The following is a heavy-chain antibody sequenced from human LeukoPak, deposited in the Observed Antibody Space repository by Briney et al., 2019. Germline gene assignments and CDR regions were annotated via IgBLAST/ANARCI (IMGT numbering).Heavy chain of an antibody. CDR2: MYTNGQS. CDR1: GGSINSQY. Sequence: SETLSLTRTVSGGSINSQYRSWIRQPAGKGLEWIGRMYTNGQSDYNPSLKSRVTTSVDTSKKQFSLKLNSMTAADTAVYYCARGYYGGAVDSWGQGILVIVSS. J-gene: IGHJ4*02. D-gene: IGHD3-16*01. CDR3: ARGYYGGAVDS. V-gene: IGHV4-4*07.